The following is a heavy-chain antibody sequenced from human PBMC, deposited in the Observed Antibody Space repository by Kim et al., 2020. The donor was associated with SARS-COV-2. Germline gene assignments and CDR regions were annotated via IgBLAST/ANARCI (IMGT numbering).Heavy chain of an antibody. J-gene: IGHJ6*02. D-gene: IGHD3-10*01. V-gene: IGHV1-18*01. CDR2: ISAYNGNT. Sequence: ASVKVSCKASGYTFTSYGISWVRQAPGQGLEWMGWISAYNGNTNYAQKLQGRVTMTTDTSTSTAYMELRSLRSDDTAVYYCARRITMVRGVIHYYYGMDVWGQGTTVTVSS. CDR3: ARRITMVRGVIHYYYGMDV. CDR1: GYTFTSYG.